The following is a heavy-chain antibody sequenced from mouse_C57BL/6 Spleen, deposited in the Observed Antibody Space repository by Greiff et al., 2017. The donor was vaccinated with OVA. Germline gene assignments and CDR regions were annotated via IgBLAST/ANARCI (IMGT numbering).Heavy chain of an antibody. J-gene: IGHJ4*01. Sequence: VQRVESGAELVRPGTSVKVSCKASGYAFTNYLIEWVKQRPGQGLEWIGVINPGSGGTNYNEKFKGKATLTADKSSSTAYMQLSSLTSEDSAVYFCARATPYAMDYWGQGTSVTVSS. CDR1: GYAFTNYL. D-gene: IGHD1-1*01. V-gene: IGHV1-54*01. CDR2: INPGSGGT. CDR3: ARATPYAMDY.